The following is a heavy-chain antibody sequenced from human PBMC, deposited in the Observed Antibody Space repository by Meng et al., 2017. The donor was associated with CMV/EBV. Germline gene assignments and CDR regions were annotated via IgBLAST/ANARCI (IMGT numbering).Heavy chain of an antibody. CDR1: GVTFSSYD. J-gene: IGHJ6*02. V-gene: IGHV3-13*01. Sequence: GGSLRLSCAASGVTFSSYDMHWVRQATGKGLEWVSAIGTAGSTYYPGSVKGRFTISRENAKNSLYLQMNSLRAGDTAVYYCARGPGYCSSTSCYMWLDGGGMDVWGQGTTVTVSS. CDR2: IGTAGST. D-gene: IGHD2-2*02. CDR3: ARGPGYCSSTSCYMWLDGGGMDV.